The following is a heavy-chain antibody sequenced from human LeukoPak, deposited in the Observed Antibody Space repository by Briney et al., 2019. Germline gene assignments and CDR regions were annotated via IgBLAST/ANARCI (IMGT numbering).Heavy chain of an antibody. CDR3: ARSLRWNLVGLDY. V-gene: IGHV3-23*01. Sequence: PGGSLRLSCAASGFTFSNYGMNWVRQAPGKGLEWVSVINDSGGSTFYADSVKGRFSISRDNSNLYLQMSSLRAEDTAVYYCARSLRWNLVGLDYWGQGTLVTVSS. CDR2: INDSGGST. D-gene: IGHD1-1*01. CDR1: GFTFSNYG. J-gene: IGHJ4*02.